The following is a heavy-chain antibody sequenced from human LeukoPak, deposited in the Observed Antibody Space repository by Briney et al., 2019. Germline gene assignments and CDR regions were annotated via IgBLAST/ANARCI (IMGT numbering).Heavy chain of an antibody. J-gene: IGHJ4*02. V-gene: IGHV4-59*08. D-gene: IGHD3-16*01. CDR2: IYYSGST. CDR1: GGSISSYY. CDR3: ARTGGIYIDY. Sequence: PSETLSLTCTGSGGSISSYYWSWLRQPPGKGLEWIGYIYYSGSTNYNPSLKSRVTISVDTSKNQFSLKLSSVTAADTAVYYCARTGGIYIDYWGQGTLVTVSS.